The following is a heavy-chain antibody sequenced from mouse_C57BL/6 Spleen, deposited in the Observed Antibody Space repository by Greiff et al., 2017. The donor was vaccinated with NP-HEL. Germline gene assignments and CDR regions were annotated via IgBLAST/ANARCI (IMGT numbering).Heavy chain of an antibody. J-gene: IGHJ3*01. V-gene: IGHV1-19*01. CDR1: GYTFTDYY. D-gene: IGHD3-2*02. CDR2: INPYNGGT. CDR3: ARAAQATWGFAY. Sequence: VQLQQSGPVLVKPGASVKMSCKASGYTFTDYYMNWVKQSHGKSLEWIGVINPYNGGTSYNQKFKGKATLTVVKSSSTAYMELNSLTSEDSAVYYCARAAQATWGFAYWGQGTLVTVSA.